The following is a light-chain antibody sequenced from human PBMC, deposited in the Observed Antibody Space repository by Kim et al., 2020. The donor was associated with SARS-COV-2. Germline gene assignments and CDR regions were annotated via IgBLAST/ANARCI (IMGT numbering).Light chain of an antibody. J-gene: IGLJ2*01. CDR2: SNS. CDR1: NIGRKR. Sequence: PGKTATITCGGNNIGRKRVQWYQQRSGQAPLLVIYSNSDRPSGIPEEFSGSNSGNTATLTISRVDAGDEADYYCQVWDSGSDHVVFGGGTQLTVL. V-gene: IGLV3-21*04. CDR3: QVWDSGSDHVV.